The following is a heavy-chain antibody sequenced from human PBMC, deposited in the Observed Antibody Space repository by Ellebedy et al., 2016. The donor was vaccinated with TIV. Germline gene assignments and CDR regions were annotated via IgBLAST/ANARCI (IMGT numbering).Heavy chain of an antibody. CDR3: AAYYGGRFDY. D-gene: IGHD4-23*01. CDR2: IYYIGIT. CDR1: GGSISTFY. Sequence: MPSETLSLTCNVSGGSISTFYWSWIRQPPGKGLEFIGYIYYIGITNYNPSLASRVAISIDTSENQFSLRLSSVTAADTAVYYCAAYYGGRFDYWGQGTLVTVSS. J-gene: IGHJ4*02. V-gene: IGHV4-59*01.